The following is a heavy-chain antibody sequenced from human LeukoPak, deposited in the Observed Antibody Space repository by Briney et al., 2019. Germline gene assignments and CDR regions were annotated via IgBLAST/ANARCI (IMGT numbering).Heavy chain of an antibody. CDR2: IRSKANSYAT. Sequence: GGSLRLSCAASGFTFSGSAMHWVRQASGKGLEWVGRIRSKANSYATAYAASVKGRFTISRDDSKNTAYLQMNSLKTEDTAVYYCTTAATLFDHWGQGTLVTVSS. CDR3: TTAATLFDH. V-gene: IGHV3-73*01. CDR1: GFTFSGSA. D-gene: IGHD2-15*01. J-gene: IGHJ4*02.